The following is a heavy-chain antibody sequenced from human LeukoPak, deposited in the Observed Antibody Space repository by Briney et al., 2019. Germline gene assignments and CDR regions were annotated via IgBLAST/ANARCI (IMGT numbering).Heavy chain of an antibody. CDR3: ARDQVYCSGGSCYWVDYYYYYGMDV. J-gene: IGHJ6*02. D-gene: IGHD2-15*01. CDR2: ISAYNGNT. V-gene: IGHV1-18*01. Sequence: ASVKVSCKASGYTFTSYGISWVRQAPGQGLEWMGWISAYNGNTNYAQKLQGRVTMTTDTSTSTAYMELRSLRPDDTAVYYCARDQVYCSGGSCYWVDYYYYYGMDVWGQGTTVTVSS. CDR1: GYTFTSYG.